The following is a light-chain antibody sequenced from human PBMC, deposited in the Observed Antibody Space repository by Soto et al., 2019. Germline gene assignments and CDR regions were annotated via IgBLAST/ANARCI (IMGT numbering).Light chain of an antibody. V-gene: IGKV1-33*01. CDR1: QDISNS. CDR3: QQYNDLPLT. J-gene: IGKJ4*01. Sequence: DIQMTQSPSSLSASVGDRVTITCQASQDISNSLNWYQQRPGKAPNLLIYDASNLETGVPSRFSGSGSGTHFTLTISSLQPEDIATYHCQQYNDLPLTFGGGTKVDIK. CDR2: DAS.